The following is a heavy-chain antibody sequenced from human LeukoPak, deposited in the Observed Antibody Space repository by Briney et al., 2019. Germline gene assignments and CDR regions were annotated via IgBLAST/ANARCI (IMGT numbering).Heavy chain of an antibody. D-gene: IGHD2-15*01. CDR2: IKQDGSET. V-gene: IGHV3-7*01. Sequence: GESLRLSCAASGFAFSNYWMNWARQAPGKGLEWVANIKQDGSETKYVDSVKGRFTISRDNAKNSLYLQMNSLRAEDTALYYCGSTNSFSYWGRGTLVTVSS. CDR3: GSTNSFSY. CDR1: GFAFSNYW. J-gene: IGHJ4*02.